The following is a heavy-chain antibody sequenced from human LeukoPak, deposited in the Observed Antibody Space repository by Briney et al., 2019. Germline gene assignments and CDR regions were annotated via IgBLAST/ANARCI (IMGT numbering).Heavy chain of an antibody. J-gene: IGHJ6*02. CDR3: ARETIVPAAERGGYYYYGMDV. D-gene: IGHD2-2*01. CDR2: IKQDGSEK. Sequence: GSLSLSCAASGFTFSSYWMSWVRQAPGKGLERVANIKQDGSEKYNVDSVKGRFTVSRDNAKNSLYLQMNSLRAEDTAVYYCARETIVPAAERGGYYYYGMDVWGQGTPVTVSS. V-gene: IGHV3-7*01. CDR1: GFTFSSYW.